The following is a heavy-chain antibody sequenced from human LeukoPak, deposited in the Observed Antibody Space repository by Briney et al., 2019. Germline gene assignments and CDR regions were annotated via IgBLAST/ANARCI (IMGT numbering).Heavy chain of an antibody. D-gene: IGHD5-24*01. CDR1: GGSISSYY. CDR2: IYYSGST. CDR3: ARVRGVSRRDGYNFDY. Sequence: PSETLSLTCTVSGGSISSYYWSWIRQPPGKGLEWIGYIYYSGSTNYNPSLTSRVTISVDTSKNQFSLKLSSVTAADTAVYYCARVRGVSRRDGYNFDYWGQGTLVTVSS. J-gene: IGHJ4*02. V-gene: IGHV4-59*08.